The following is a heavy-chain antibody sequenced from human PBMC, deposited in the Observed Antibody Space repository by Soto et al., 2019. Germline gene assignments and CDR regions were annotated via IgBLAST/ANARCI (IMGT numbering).Heavy chain of an antibody. J-gene: IGHJ4*02. V-gene: IGHV3-23*01. Sequence: EVQLLESGGGLVQPGGSLRLSCAASGFTFSSYDMSWVRQAPGKGLEWVSTISGSTGSTYYADSVKGRFTISRDSSKSTLYLRMDSLRSEDTAVYYCAKENDDWGQGTLVTVSS. CDR3: AKENDD. CDR1: GFTFSSYD. CDR2: ISGSTGST.